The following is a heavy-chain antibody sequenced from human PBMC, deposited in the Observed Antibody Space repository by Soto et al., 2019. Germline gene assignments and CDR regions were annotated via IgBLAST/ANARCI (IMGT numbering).Heavy chain of an antibody. V-gene: IGHV6-1*01. D-gene: IGHD6-19*01. CDR1: GDSVSSTSTA. Sequence: SQTLSLTCAISGDSVSSTSTAWSWIRQSPSRGLEWLGRTYYRSKWYSDYAVSVKSRITINPDTSKNQFSLQLKSVTPKDTAVYYCARGSYYSGWVWGQGTLVTVSS. CDR3: ARGSYYSGWV. CDR2: TYYRSKWYS. J-gene: IGHJ4*02.